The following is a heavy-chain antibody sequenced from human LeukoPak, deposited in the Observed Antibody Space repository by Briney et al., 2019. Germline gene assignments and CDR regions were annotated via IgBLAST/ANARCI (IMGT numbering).Heavy chain of an antibody. CDR1: GFTFSSYS. CDR3: ATQRHPSDHLFDY. CDR2: ISSSSSYI. Sequence: GGSLRLSCAASGFTFSSYSMNWVRQAPGKGLEWVSSISSSSSYIYYADSVKGRFTTSRDNAKNSLYLQMNSLRAEDTAVYYCATQRHPSDHLFDYWGQGTLVTVSS. J-gene: IGHJ4*02. D-gene: IGHD1-1*01. V-gene: IGHV3-21*01.